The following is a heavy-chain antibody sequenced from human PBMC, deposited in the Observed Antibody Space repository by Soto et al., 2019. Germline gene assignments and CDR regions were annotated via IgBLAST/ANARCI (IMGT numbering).Heavy chain of an antibody. D-gene: IGHD6-19*01. Sequence: QVQLQESGPGLVKPSQTLSHTCTVSGGSISSSDYYWSWISQNPGKGLEWIGYIYYSGSAYYNPSLKSRVSISADTSKNQFSLKVTSVTAADTDMYYCAREVSPNSRGWYTVLVRWFDPWGQGTLVTVSS. CDR3: AREVSPNSRGWYTVLVRWFDP. CDR2: IYYSGSA. CDR1: GGSISSSDYY. V-gene: IGHV4-31*03. J-gene: IGHJ5*02.